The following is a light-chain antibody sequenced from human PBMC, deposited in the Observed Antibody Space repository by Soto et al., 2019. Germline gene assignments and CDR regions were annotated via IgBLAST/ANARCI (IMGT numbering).Light chain of an antibody. CDR1: QNISRS. CDR3: QQYGSSPIT. Sequence: EIVMTQSPVTLSVSPGERATLSCRASQNISRSLAWYQQKPGQPPRLLIYEASNRATGIPDRISGSGSGTDFTLTISRLEPEDFAVYYCQQYGSSPITFGQGTRLEIK. CDR2: EAS. J-gene: IGKJ5*01. V-gene: IGKV3-20*01.